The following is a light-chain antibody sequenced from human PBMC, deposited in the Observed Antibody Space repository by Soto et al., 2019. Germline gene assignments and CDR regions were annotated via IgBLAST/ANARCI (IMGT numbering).Light chain of an antibody. Sequence: EIVLTQSPGTLSLSPGERATLSCRASESVSSTYLAWYQQKPGQAPRLLIYGASSRATGIPDRFRGSESGTDFTLTISRLEPEDFEVYYCHQYGSSHRTFGQGTKVDIK. CDR2: GAS. CDR3: HQYGSSHRT. V-gene: IGKV3-20*01. J-gene: IGKJ1*01. CDR1: ESVSSTY.